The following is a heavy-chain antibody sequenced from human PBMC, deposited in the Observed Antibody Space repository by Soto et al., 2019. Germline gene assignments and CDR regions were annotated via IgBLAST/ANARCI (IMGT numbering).Heavy chain of an antibody. J-gene: IGHJ4*02. CDR2: ISAYNGNT. CDR1: GYTFTSYG. V-gene: IGHV1-18*01. D-gene: IGHD1-20*01. CDR3: TRVNGITSGGRYFDY. Sequence: ASVKVSCKASGYTFTSYGISWVRQAPGQGLEWMGWISAYNGNTNYAQKLQGRVTMTTDTSKNQFSLNLRSVTAADTALYYCTRVNGITSGGRYFDYWGQGSLVTVSS.